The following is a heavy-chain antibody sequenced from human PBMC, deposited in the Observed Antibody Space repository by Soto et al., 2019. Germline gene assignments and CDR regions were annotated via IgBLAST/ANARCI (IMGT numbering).Heavy chain of an antibody. V-gene: IGHV3-33*01. Sequence: GGSLRLSCAASGFTFSSYGMHWVRQAPGKGLEWVAVIWYDGSNKYYADSVKGRFTISRDNSKNTLYLQMNSLRAEDTAVYYCARDSDTGDSFPSTCMDVWGQGTTVTVSS. CDR2: IWYDGSNK. J-gene: IGHJ6*02. CDR3: ARDSDTGDSFPSTCMDV. D-gene: IGHD7-27*01. CDR1: GFTFSSYG.